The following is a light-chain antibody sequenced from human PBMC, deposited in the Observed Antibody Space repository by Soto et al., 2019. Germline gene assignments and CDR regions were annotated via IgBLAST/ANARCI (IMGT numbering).Light chain of an antibody. CDR2: DAS. CDR1: QSVSSN. CDR3: QQYNNWPRS. V-gene: IGKV3-15*01. Sequence: EIVMTQSPATLSVSPGERATLSCRPSQSVSSNLAWYQQKRGQAPRLLIYDASTRATGIPARFSGSGSGTEFTLTISSLQSEDFAVYYCQQYNNWPRSVGQGPKVEIK. J-gene: IGKJ1*01.